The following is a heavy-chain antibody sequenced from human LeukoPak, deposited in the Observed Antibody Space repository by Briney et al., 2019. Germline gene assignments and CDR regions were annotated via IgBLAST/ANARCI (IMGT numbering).Heavy chain of an antibody. CDR3: AKDISGSYSVDY. CDR1: GFTFSSYA. D-gene: IGHD1-26*01. V-gene: IGHV3-30-3*01. J-gene: IGHJ4*02. CDR2: VSYDGNKK. Sequence: GRSLRLSCAASGFTFSSYAMHWARQAPGKGLDWVAFVSYDGNKKYYADSVKGRFTLSRDNSKNTLYLQMNSLRAEDTAVYFCAKDISGSYSVDYWGQGPLVTVSS.